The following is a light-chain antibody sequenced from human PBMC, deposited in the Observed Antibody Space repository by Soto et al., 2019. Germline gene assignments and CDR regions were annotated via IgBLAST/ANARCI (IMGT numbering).Light chain of an antibody. CDR3: QKYNSVPRT. V-gene: IGKV1-27*01. CDR2: AAS. J-gene: IGKJ1*01. Sequence: DIQMTQSPSSLSGSVGDIVTISGRASPGISNYLALYQQKPGKVPKLLIYAASTLQSGVPSRFSGSGSGTDFTLTISSLQPEDVATYYCQKYNSVPRTFGQGTKVEIK. CDR1: PGISNY.